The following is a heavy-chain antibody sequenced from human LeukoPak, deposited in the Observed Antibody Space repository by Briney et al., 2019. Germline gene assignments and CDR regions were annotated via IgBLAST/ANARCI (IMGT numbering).Heavy chain of an antibody. D-gene: IGHD6-19*01. CDR1: GASISSDTYY. V-gene: IGHV4-61*02. Sequence: SQTLSLTCTVSGASISSDTYYWSWIRQPAGKGLEWIGRIFTSGRIDYNPSLRSRVAMSVDTSKNQFSLKMSSVTAADTAVYFCARVQFGAAGSFDCWGQGTLVTVSS. CDR2: IFTSGRI. CDR3: ARVQFGAAGSFDC. J-gene: IGHJ4*02.